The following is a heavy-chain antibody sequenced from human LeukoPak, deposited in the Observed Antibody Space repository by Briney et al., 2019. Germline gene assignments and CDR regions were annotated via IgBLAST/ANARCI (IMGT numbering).Heavy chain of an antibody. CDR1: GGSFSGYY. CDR3: ASRGMTTVTTFEGNWFDP. CDR2: INHSGST. V-gene: IGHV4-34*01. Sequence: PSETLSLTCAVYGGSFSGYYWSWIRQPPGKGLEWIGEINHSGSTNYNPSLKSRVTISVDTSKNQFSLKLSSVTAADTAVYYCASRGMTTVTTFEGNWFDPWGQGTLVTVSS. J-gene: IGHJ5*02. D-gene: IGHD4-17*01.